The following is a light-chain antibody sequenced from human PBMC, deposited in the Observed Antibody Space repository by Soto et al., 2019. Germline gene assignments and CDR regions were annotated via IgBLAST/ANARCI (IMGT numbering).Light chain of an antibody. V-gene: IGKV3D-11*01. CDR3: PQCGNWPVT. CDR2: GAS. Sequence: VLTQSPVTLSLSPGERATLSCRACQDVGTYVAWYQVRGGQAPRLLISGASKRATGIPARINGGGSGADFILTINSLESGDSAVYFCPQCGNWPVTFGQGTRVE. CDR1: QDVGTY. J-gene: IGKJ5*01.